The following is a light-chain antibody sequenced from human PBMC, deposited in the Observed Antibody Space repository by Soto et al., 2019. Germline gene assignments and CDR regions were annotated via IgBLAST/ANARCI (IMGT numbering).Light chain of an antibody. J-gene: IGKJ1*01. CDR3: QHYNSYSEA. CDR2: KAS. Sequence: IQMSQSPSTMYGSVGDRVTITCRASQTISSWLAWYQQKPGKAPKLLIYKASTLKSGVPSRFSGSGSGTEFTLTISSLQPDDFATYYCQHYNSYSEAFGQGAEV. V-gene: IGKV1-5*03. CDR1: QTISSW.